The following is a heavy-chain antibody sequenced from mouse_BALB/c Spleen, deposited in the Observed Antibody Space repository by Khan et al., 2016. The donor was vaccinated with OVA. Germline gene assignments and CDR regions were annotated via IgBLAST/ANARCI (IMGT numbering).Heavy chain of an antibody. CDR3: ARSNYGTFAY. Sequence: EVGLVESGGGLVKPGGSLKLSCAASGFTFSSFSMSWVRQTPEKRLEWVATISSGDDNTFYSDSVKGRFTISRDNAKNNLSLQMSSLRSEDTALYYCARSNYGTFAYWGQGTLVTVSA. V-gene: IGHV5-9*03. D-gene: IGHD2-1*01. J-gene: IGHJ3*01. CDR1: GFTFSSFS. CDR2: ISSGDDNT.